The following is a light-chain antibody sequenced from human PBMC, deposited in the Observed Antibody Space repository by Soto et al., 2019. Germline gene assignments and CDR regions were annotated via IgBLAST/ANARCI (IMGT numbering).Light chain of an antibody. V-gene: IGLV2-8*01. Sequence: QSALTQPPSASGSPGQSVTISCTGTSSDIGIYDFVSWYQQHPGKAPKLLIYEVSKRPSGVPDRFSGSKSGNTASLTVSDLQPEDAADYYCSAYARTNDLGVFGGGTKVTVL. CDR1: SSDIGIYDF. CDR2: EVS. CDR3: SAYARTNDLGV. J-gene: IGLJ3*02.